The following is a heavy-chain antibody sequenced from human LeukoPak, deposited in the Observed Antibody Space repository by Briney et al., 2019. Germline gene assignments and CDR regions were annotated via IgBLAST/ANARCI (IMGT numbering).Heavy chain of an antibody. CDR2: TYYRSKCYN. V-gene: IGHV6-1*01. J-gene: IGHJ4*02. Sequence: SQTLSLTCAISGDSLSSNSAAWNCIRQPPSRGLQCLRRTYYRSKCYNDYAVSRKSRITINPDTSENQFSLQLNSVTPEDTAVYSCARDPKNGYSYGFDYWGQGILVTVSS. CDR3: ARDPKNGYSYGFDY. CDR1: GDSLSSNSAA. D-gene: IGHD5-18*01.